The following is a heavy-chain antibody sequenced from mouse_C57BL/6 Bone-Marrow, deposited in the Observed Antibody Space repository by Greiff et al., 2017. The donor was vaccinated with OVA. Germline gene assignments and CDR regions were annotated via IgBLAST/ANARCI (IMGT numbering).Heavy chain of an antibody. V-gene: IGHV1-80*01. CDR1: GYAFSSYW. D-gene: IGHD1-1*01. Sequence: VQLQQSGAELVKPGASVKISCKASGYAFSSYWMNWVKQRPGKGLEWIGQIYPGDGDTNYNGKFKGKATLTADKSSSTAYMQLSSLTSEDSAVYFCATLITTVVAREDYWGQGTTLTVSS. CDR2: IYPGDGDT. CDR3: ATLITTVVAREDY. J-gene: IGHJ2*01.